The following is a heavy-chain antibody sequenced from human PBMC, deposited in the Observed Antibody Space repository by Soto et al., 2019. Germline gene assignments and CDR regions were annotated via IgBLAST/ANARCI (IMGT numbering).Heavy chain of an antibody. J-gene: IGHJ3*02. CDR1: GGTFSSYA. CDR2: IIPIFGTA. Sequence: QVQLVQSGAEVKKPGSSVKVSCKASGGTFSSYAISWVRQAPGQGLEWMGGIIPIFGTANYAQKFQGRVTITADESTSTAYMELSSLRSEDTAVYYCATDPAAYGSGSYHDAFDIWGQGTMVTVSS. V-gene: IGHV1-69*01. CDR3: ATDPAAYGSGSYHDAFDI. D-gene: IGHD3-10*01.